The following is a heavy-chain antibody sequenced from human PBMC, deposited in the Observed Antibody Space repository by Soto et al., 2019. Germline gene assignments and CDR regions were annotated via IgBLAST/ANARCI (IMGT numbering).Heavy chain of an antibody. V-gene: IGHV3-7*03. CDR3: ARNRIGSSWHREYFQH. CDR2: IKHDGSEK. D-gene: IGHD6-13*01. J-gene: IGHJ1*01. CDR1: GFTFSSYW. Sequence: EVQLVESGGGLVQPGGSLRLSCAASGFTFSSYWMSWVRQAPGKRLEWVANIKHDGSEKYYVDSVEGRFTTSRDNGKNSLYLQMSSLRAEDTAVYYCARNRIGSSWHREYFQHWGQGTLVNVSS.